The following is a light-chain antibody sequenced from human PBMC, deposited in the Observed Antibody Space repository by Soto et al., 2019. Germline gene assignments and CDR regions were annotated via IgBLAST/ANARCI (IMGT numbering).Light chain of an antibody. CDR2: QVS. Sequence: DVVMPHSHLSLPFTLGQLAPISCGSGQSFVASVGNTYLTWFQHRPGQSPRCLINQVSNRDSGVPDRFSGSGSGIDFTLKISRVEAEDVGVYYCMKGTHWPYTFGQGTKLEIK. CDR3: MKGTHWPYT. CDR1: QSFVASVGNTY. J-gene: IGKJ2*01. V-gene: IGKV2-30*01.